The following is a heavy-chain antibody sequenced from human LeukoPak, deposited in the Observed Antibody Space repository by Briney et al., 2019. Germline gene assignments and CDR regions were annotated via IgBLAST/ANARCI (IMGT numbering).Heavy chain of an antibody. J-gene: IGHJ5*02. CDR1: GYTLTSYD. V-gene: IGHV1-8*01. Sequence: PGASVKVSCKASGYTLTSYDINWVRQATGQGLEWMGWMNPNSGSTGYAQKFQGRVTMTRNTSISTAYMELSSLRSEDTAVYYCARGNYGSGSYSSYRFDPWGQGTLVTVSS. D-gene: IGHD3-10*01. CDR3: ARGNYGSGSYSSYRFDP. CDR2: MNPNSGST.